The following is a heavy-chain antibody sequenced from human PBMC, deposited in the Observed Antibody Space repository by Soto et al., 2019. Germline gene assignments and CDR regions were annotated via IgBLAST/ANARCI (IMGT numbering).Heavy chain of an antibody. CDR1: GFTFSSYW. J-gene: IGHJ4*02. D-gene: IGHD2-2*01. Sequence: GGSLRLSCAASGFTFSSYWMSWVRQAPGKGLGWVANIKQDGSEKYYVDSVKGRFTISRDDAKNSLYLQMNSLRAEDTAVYYWARERYQLLNWGQGTLVPVSS. CDR2: IKQDGSEK. V-gene: IGHV3-7*01. CDR3: ARERYQLLN.